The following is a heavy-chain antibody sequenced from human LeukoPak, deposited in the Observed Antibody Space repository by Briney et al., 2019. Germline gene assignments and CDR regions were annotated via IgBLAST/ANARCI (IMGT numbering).Heavy chain of an antibody. V-gene: IGHV4-59*01. CDR2: IDYSGST. J-gene: IGHJ4*02. CDR3: ARAKTMVAPYDY. D-gene: IGHD4/OR15-4a*01. Sequence: PSETLSLTCTVSGGSISSYYWSWIRQPPGKGLEWIGYIDYSGSTNYNPSLKSRVTISVDTSKNQFSLKLSSVTAADTAVYYCARAKTMVAPYDYWGQGTLVTVSS. CDR1: GGSISSYY.